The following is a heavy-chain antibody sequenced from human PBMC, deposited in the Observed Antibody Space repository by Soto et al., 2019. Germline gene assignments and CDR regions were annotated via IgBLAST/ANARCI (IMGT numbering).Heavy chain of an antibody. CDR1: GYSFTSYW. J-gene: IGHJ6*02. CDR3: ARTAAAGKYYYGMDV. CDR2: IYPGDSYT. Sequence: GESLKISCKGSGYSFTSYWIGWVRQMPGKGLESMGIIYPGDSYTRYSPSFQGQVTISADKSISTAYLQWSSLKASDTAMYYCARTAAAGKYYYGMDVWGQGTTVTVSS. D-gene: IGHD6-13*01. V-gene: IGHV5-51*01.